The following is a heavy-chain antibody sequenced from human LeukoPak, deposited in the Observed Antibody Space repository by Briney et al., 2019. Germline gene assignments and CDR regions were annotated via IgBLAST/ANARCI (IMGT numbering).Heavy chain of an antibody. Sequence: GRSLRLSCAASGFTFSSYGMHWVRQAPGKGLEWVAVIWYDGSNKYYADSVKGRFTISRDNSKNTLYLQMNSLRAEDTAVYYCARAGGSGRALDYWGQGTLVTVSS. CDR3: ARAGGSGRALDY. D-gene: IGHD3-16*01. J-gene: IGHJ4*02. CDR2: IWYDGSNK. CDR1: GFTFSSYG. V-gene: IGHV3-33*01.